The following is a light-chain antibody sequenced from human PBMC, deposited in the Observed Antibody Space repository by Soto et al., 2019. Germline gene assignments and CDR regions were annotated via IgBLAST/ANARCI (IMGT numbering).Light chain of an antibody. CDR2: GAS. CDR3: QQYNNWPPRT. Sequence: EIVMTQSPASLSVSPGETATLSCRASQSISNSLAWYQQKPGQAPSLLIYGASTRATGIPARFSGSGSGTEFTLAISSLQSEDSALYYCQQYNNWPPRTFGQGTKLEIK. J-gene: IGKJ2*01. V-gene: IGKV3-15*01. CDR1: QSISNS.